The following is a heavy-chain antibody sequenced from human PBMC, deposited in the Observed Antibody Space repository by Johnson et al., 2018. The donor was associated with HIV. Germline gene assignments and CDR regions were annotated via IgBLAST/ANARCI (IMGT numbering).Heavy chain of an antibody. CDR2: ICSGGRT. V-gene: IGHV3-66*02. J-gene: IGHJ3*02. CDR1: GFTVSSNY. D-gene: IGHD7-27*01. CDR3: ARDKANWGPSRDVGAFDI. Sequence: VQLVESGGGVVQPGRSLRLSCAASGFTVSSNYMSWVRQAPGKGLEWVSIICSGGRTYYTDSVKGRFIISRDTAKNTLYLQMNSLRAEDTAVYYCARDKANWGPSRDVGAFDIWGQGTMVTVSS.